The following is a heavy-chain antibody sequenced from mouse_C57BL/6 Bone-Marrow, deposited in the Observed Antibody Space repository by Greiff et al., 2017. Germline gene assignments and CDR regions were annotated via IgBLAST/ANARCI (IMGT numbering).Heavy chain of an antibody. Sequence: EVQLQESGPGLVKPSQSLSLTCSVTGYSITSGYYWNWIRQFPGNKLEWMGYISYDGSNNYNPSLKNRISITRDTSKNQFFLKLNSVTTEDTATYYCARGNYDYLDYWGQGTTLTVSS. D-gene: IGHD2-4*01. CDR1: GYSITSGYY. V-gene: IGHV3-6*01. J-gene: IGHJ2*01. CDR3: ARGNYDYLDY. CDR2: ISYDGSN.